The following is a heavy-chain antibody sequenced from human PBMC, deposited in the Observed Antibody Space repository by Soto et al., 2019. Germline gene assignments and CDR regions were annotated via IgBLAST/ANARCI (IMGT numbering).Heavy chain of an antibody. CDR1: GGAIRSNY. J-gene: IGHJ6*02. CDR3: AREGASGLGMDV. CDR2: IYTSGTT. D-gene: IGHD1-26*01. Sequence: SATLSLTCNVSGGAIRSNYWSWIRQPAGKALEWIGRIYTSGTTNYNPSLKSRATMLIDTSKKKFSLILSSVTAEDTGVYYCAREGASGLGMDVWGQGTTGTASS. V-gene: IGHV4-4*07.